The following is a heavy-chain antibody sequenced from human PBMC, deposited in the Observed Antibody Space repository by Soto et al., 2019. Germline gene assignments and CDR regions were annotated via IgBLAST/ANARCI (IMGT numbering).Heavy chain of an antibody. V-gene: IGHV4-59*01. CDR1: GGSISSYY. CDR3: ARDGVVDGVDY. Sequence: SETLSLTCTVSGGSISSYYWSWIRQPPGKGLEWIGYIYYSGSTNYNPSLKSRVTISVDTSKNQFSLKLSSVTAADTAVYYCARDGVVDGVDYWGQGTLVTVSS. J-gene: IGHJ4*02. CDR2: IYYSGST. D-gene: IGHD2-15*01.